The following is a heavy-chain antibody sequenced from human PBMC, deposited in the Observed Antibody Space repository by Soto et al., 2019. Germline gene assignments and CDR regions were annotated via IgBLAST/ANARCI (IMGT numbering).Heavy chain of an antibody. CDR1: GGSISSGGYY. V-gene: IGHV4-31*03. J-gene: IGHJ5*02. CDR3: ARTNCGGDCYYEFWFDP. Sequence: SETLSLTCTVSGGSISSGGYYWSWIRQHPGKGLEWIGYTYYSGSTYYNPSLKSRVTISVDTSKNQFSLKLSSVTAADTAVYYCARTNCGGDCYYEFWFDPWGQGTLVTVSS. CDR2: TYYSGST. D-gene: IGHD2-21*02.